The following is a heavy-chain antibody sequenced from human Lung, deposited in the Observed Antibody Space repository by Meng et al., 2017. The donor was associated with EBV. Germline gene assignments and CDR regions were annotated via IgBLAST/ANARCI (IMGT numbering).Heavy chain of an antibody. CDR3: VRGLDNWNILVFDY. V-gene: IGHV4-34*01. J-gene: IGHJ4*02. Sequence: QLHESAPGLVKPSETLSPTCCVYGESFGDYYWTWIRQPPGKGLEWIGEIKESEGANYNPSLKSRVSISLDTSRDQFSLTLNSVTAADTAVYYCVRGLDNWNILVFDYWGQGALVTVSS. CDR2: IKESEGA. CDR1: GESFGDYY. D-gene: IGHD1/OR15-1a*01.